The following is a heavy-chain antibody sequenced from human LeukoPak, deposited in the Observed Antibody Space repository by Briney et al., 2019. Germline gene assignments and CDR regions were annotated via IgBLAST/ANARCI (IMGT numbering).Heavy chain of an antibody. Sequence: SETLSLTCAVYNESFSGYYWSWIRQPPGKGLEWIGEINHSGSTNYNPSLKSRVTISVDTSKNHFSLRVTSVTAADTAVYYCARTPEAYSSGYYGDSYYFDYWGQGTLVTVSS. D-gene: IGHD3-22*01. CDR3: ARTPEAYSSGYYGDSYYFDY. J-gene: IGHJ4*02. V-gene: IGHV4-34*01. CDR1: NESFSGYY. CDR2: INHSGST.